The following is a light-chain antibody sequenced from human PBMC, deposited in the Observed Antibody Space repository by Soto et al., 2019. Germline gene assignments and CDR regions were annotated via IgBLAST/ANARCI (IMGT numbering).Light chain of an antibody. J-gene: IGLJ1*01. CDR2: EVS. CDR3: SSYTSSSIYYV. Sequence: QSALTQPASVSGSPGQSISISCTGTSRDVGGYDYVSWYQQHPGEVPRVMIYEVSNWPSGVSNRFSGSKSGNTASLTISGLQVEDEADYYCSSYTSSSIYYVFGTGTKVTVL. CDR1: SRDVGGYDY. V-gene: IGLV2-14*01.